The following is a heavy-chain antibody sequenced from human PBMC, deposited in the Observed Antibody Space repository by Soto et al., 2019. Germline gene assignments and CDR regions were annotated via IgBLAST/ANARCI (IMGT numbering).Heavy chain of an antibody. Sequence: GASVKVSCKSSGYTFTGYYIHWVRQAPGQGLEWMGWINPNSGGTNYAQKFQGRVTMTRDTSISTAYMELSRLRSDDTAVYYCARDYYANNWFDPWGQGTLVTVSS. CDR3: ARDYYANNWFDP. D-gene: IGHD3-10*01. CDR1: GYTFTGYY. J-gene: IGHJ5*02. CDR2: INPNSGGT. V-gene: IGHV1-2*02.